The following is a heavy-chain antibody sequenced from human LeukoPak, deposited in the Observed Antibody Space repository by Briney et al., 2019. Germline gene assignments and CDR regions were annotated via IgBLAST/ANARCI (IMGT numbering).Heavy chain of an antibody. CDR2: ITGGGGAT. Sequence: PGGSLRLSCAASGFTFSSYWMSWVRQAPGKGLEWVSGITGGGGATYYADSVKGRFTISRDNSRSTLYLQMNSLRVEDTAVYYCAKQVEASVAGTGVAFNIWGQGTMVTVSS. D-gene: IGHD6-19*01. CDR1: GFTFSSYW. CDR3: AKQVEASVAGTGVAFNI. J-gene: IGHJ3*02. V-gene: IGHV3-23*01.